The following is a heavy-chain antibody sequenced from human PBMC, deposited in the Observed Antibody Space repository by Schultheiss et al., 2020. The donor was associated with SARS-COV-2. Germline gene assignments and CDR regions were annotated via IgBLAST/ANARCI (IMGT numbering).Heavy chain of an antibody. CDR2: IGTAGDT. CDR1: GFTFSSYD. CDR3: ARDGGIVVVPAAQYYYYYYGMDV. D-gene: IGHD2-2*01. J-gene: IGHJ6*02. Sequence: GGSLRLSCAASGFTFSSYDMHWVRQATGKGLEWVSAIGTAGDTYYPGSVKGRFTISRDNAKNSLYLQMNSLRAEDTAVYYCARDGGIVVVPAAQYYYYYYGMDVWGQGTTVAVSS. V-gene: IGHV3-13*01.